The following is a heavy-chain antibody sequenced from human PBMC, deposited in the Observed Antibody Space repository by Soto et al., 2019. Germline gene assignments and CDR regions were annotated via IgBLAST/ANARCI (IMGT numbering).Heavy chain of an antibody. Sequence: GGSLRLSCAASGFTFSSYGMHWVRQAPGKGLEWVAVISYDGNNKYYADSVKGRFTISRDNSKNTLYLQMNSLRAEDTAVYYCARYPFGGNFGRDDIDPRGQGTLVTGSS. CDR1: GFTFSSYG. CDR3: ARYPFGGNFGRDDIDP. D-gene: IGHD2-21*02. J-gene: IGHJ5*02. CDR2: ISYDGNNK. V-gene: IGHV3-30*03.